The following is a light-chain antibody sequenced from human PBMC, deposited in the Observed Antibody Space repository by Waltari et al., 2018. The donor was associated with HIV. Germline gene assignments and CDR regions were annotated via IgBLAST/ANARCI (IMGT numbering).Light chain of an antibody. J-gene: IGLJ2*01. CDR2: KDS. CDR1: VLAKKY. Sequence: SYELTQPSSVSVSPGQIARITCPGDVLAKKYARWFQQKPGQAPVLVIYKDSERPSGIPERFSGSSSGTTVTLTISGAQVEDEADYYCYSAADNNLGVFGGGTKLTVL. V-gene: IGLV3-27*01. CDR3: YSAADNNLGV.